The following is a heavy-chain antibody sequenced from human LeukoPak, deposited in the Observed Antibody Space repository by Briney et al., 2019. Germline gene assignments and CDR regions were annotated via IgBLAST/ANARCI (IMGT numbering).Heavy chain of an antibody. CDR1: GFTFSSYS. D-gene: IGHD6-13*01. Sequence: GGSLRLSCAASGFTFSSYSMNWVRQAPGKGLEGVSYISSSGNSISYADSVKGRFTISRDNPKNSLFLQMNSLRAEDTAVYYCARDQVSIAGTGIDYWGQGTLVTVSS. CDR3: ARDQVSIAGTGIDY. CDR2: ISSSGNSI. J-gene: IGHJ4*02. V-gene: IGHV3-48*04.